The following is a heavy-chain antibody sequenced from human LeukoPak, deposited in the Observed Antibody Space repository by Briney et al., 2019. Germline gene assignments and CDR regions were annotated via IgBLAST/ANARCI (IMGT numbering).Heavy chain of an antibody. D-gene: IGHD2-2*01. CDR2: INPSGGST. CDR3: ARDRVVVVPAAARRSWFDP. CDR1: GYTFTSYY. V-gene: IGHV1-46*01. J-gene: IGHJ5*02. Sequence: ASVKVSCKASGYTFTSYYMHWVRQAPGQGLEWMGIINPSGGSTSYAQRFQGRVTMTRDTSTSTVYMELSSLRSEDTAVYYCARDRVVVVPAAARRSWFDPWGQGTLVTVSS.